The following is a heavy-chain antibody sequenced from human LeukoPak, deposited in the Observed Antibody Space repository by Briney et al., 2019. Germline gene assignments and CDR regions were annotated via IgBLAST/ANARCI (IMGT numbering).Heavy chain of an antibody. Sequence: GGSLRLSCAASGFTFSSYWMSWVRQASGKGLEWVGRIRSKVNNYATTYAASMKGRFTISRDDSKNTTYLQMNSLKTEDTAVYSCTSTPWDTNGFDYWGQGTLVTVSS. CDR3: TSTPWDTNGFDY. D-gene: IGHD2-8*01. CDR1: GFTFSSYW. CDR2: IRSKVNNYAT. V-gene: IGHV3-73*01. J-gene: IGHJ4*02.